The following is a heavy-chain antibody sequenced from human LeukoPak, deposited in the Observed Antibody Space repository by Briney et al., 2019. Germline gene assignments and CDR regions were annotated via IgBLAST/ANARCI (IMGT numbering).Heavy chain of an antibody. D-gene: IGHD6-13*01. V-gene: IGHV5-51*01. CDR3: ASIVVAAAGRGYYYYGMDV. J-gene: IGHJ6*02. CDR1: GYSFTSYW. Sequence: GESLKISCKGSGYSFTSYWIGWVRQMPGKGLEWMGIIYPGDSDTRYSPSFQGQVTISADKSISTTYVQWSSLKASDTAMYYCASIVVAAAGRGYYYYGMDVWGQGTTVTVSS. CDR2: IYPGDSDT.